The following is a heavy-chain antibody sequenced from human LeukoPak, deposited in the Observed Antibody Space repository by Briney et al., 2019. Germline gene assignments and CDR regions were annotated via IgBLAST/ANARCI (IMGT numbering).Heavy chain of an antibody. CDR2: IYYSGST. CDR1: GGSISSYY. J-gene: IGHJ4*02. Sequence: PSETLSLTRTVSGGSISSYYWSWIRQPPGKGLEWIGYIYYSGSTNYNPSLKSRVTISVDTSKNQFSLKLSSVTAADTAVYYCARGTVQQQLPIDYWGQGTLVTVSS. D-gene: IGHD6-13*01. CDR3: ARGTVQQQLPIDY. V-gene: IGHV4-59*01.